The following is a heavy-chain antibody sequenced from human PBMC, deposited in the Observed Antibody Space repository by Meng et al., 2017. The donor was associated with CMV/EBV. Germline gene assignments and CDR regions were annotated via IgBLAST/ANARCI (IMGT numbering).Heavy chain of an antibody. J-gene: IGHJ4*02. CDR3: AREPVSSY. V-gene: IGHV3-7*01. CDR1: GFTFSSYW. D-gene: IGHD3-16*01. Sequence: GESLKISCAASGFTFSSYWMSWVRQAPGKGLEWVANIKQDGSEKYYVDSVKGRFTISRDNAKNSQYLQMNSLRAEDTAVYYCAREPVSSYWGQGTLVTVSS. CDR2: IKQDGSEK.